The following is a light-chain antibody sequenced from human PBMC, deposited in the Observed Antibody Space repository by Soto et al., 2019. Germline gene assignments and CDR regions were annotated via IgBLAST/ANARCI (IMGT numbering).Light chain of an antibody. J-gene: IGKJ4*01. CDR2: EVS. V-gene: IGKV2D-29*01. CDR3: MQTILLPPRLI. CDR1: QSLLHSDGKTY. Sequence: DIVMTQTPLSLSVTPGQPASISCKSSQSLLHSDGKTYLSWYLQKAGQPPQVLIYEVSNRFSGVRDRFSGSGSGTNFTLKISRVEAEDVGVYYCMQTILLPPRLIFGGGTKVEIK.